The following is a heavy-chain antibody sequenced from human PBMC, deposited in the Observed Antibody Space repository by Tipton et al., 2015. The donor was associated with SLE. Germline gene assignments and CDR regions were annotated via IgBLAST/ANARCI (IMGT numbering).Heavy chain of an antibody. D-gene: IGHD6-19*01. CDR2: IYYSGST. V-gene: IGHV4-30-4*01. Sequence: TLSLTCTVSGGSISSGDYYWSWIRQPPGKGLEWIGYIYYSGSTYYNPSLKSRVPISVDTSKNQFSLKLSSLTAADTAVYYCARVGWLVPPDYWGQGTLVTVSS. CDR1: GGSISSGDYY. CDR3: ARVGWLVPPDY. J-gene: IGHJ4*02.